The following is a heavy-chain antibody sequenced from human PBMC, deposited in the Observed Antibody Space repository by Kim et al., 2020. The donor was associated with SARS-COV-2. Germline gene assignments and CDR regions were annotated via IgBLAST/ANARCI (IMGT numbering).Heavy chain of an antibody. CDR2: LRGGGDST. CDR3: AQVAGYTYGYYFGN. D-gene: IGHD5-18*01. CDR1: GFNLNDHA. Sequence: LSLTCAASGFNLNDHAMSWVRQAPGKGLEWVSTLRGGGDSTYYADSVKGRFIISRDSSQITLYLQMNSLRVEDTAVYYCAQVAGYTYGYYFGNWGQG. V-gene: IGHV3-23*01. J-gene: IGHJ4*02.